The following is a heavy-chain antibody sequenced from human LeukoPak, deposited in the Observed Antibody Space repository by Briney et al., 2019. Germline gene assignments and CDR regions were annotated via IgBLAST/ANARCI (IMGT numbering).Heavy chain of an antibody. CDR1: GFTFSDYY. D-gene: IGHD3-10*01. Sequence: GGSLRLSCAASGFTFSDYYMSWIRQAPGKGLEWVSYISSSGSTIYYADSVKRRFTLSRDNAKNSLYVQMNSLRGEDTAVYYCARVSGGYYYMDVWGKGTTVTVS. V-gene: IGHV3-11*01. CDR2: ISSSGSTI. J-gene: IGHJ6*03. CDR3: ARVSGGYYYMDV.